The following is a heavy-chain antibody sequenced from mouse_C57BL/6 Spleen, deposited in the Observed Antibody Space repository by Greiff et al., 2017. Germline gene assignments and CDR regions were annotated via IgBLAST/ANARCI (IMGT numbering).Heavy chain of an antibody. Sequence: VQLQQSGPELVKPGASVKIPCKASGYTFTDYNMDWVKQSHGKSLEWIGDINPNNGGTIYNQKFKGKATLTVDKSSSTAYMELRSLTSEDTAVDYCARGGYITTVVATDWYFDVWGTGTTVTVSS. CDR3: ARGGYITTVVATDWYFDV. CDR2: INPNNGGT. V-gene: IGHV1-18*01. D-gene: IGHD1-1*01. J-gene: IGHJ1*03. CDR1: GYTFTDYN.